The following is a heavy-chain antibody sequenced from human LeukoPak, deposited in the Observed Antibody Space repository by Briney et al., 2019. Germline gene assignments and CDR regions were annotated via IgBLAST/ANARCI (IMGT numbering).Heavy chain of an antibody. CDR1: GYTFTSYA. CDR2: INPNSGGT. V-gene: IGHV1-2*02. D-gene: IGHD2-2*02. CDR3: ARERGYCSSSTCYTSDAFDI. Sequence: ASVKVSCKASGYTFTSYAMNWVRQAPGHGLEWMGWINPNSGGTNYAQRFQGRVTMTRDTSISTAYMELSRLRSDDTAVYYCARERGYCSSSTCYTSDAFDIWGQGTMVTVSS. J-gene: IGHJ3*02.